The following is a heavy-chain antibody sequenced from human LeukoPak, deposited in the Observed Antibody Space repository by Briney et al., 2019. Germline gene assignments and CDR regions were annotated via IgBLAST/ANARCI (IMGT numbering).Heavy chain of an antibody. D-gene: IGHD2-15*01. CDR3: AAVGIGCSGGSCYSSPGPPWFDP. Sequence: SVKVSCKGAGYAFTSYAMHWVRQAPGQRREWVGWISAGNGKTKYSQKVQGRVSITSDTSANTAYMELSSLRSEDPAVSYCAAVGIGCSGGSCYSSPGPPWFDPWGPGTLVTVSS. CDR2: ISAGNGKT. CDR1: GYAFTSYA. J-gene: IGHJ5*02. V-gene: IGHV1-3*01.